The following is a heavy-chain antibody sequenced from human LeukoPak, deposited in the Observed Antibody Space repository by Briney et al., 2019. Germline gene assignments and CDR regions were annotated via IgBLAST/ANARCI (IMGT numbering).Heavy chain of an antibody. CDR2: INPSGGST. CDR1: GYSFTSYY. D-gene: IGHD3-3*01. Sequence: ASVKVSCKASGYSFTSYYIHWVRLAPGQGLEWMGVINPSGGSTRYAQKFQDRVTMTRDMSTSTVYMELSSLRSEDTAVYYCAKEEWLLAVYFDYWGQGTLVTVSS. J-gene: IGHJ4*02. CDR3: AKEEWLLAVYFDY. V-gene: IGHV1-46*01.